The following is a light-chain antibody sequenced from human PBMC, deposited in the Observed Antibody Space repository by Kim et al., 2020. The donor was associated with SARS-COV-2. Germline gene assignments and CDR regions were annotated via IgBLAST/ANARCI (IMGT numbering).Light chain of an antibody. J-gene: IGKJ2*01. CDR3: QQYNNLPLYT. V-gene: IGKV3-15*01. Sequence: SPRERATLPFRASQGVSNNLTLYQQKPCQAPQLLIYGSSTKATCNPTKFSGSWSWTEFNLTLNNLQSGDFSVYYCQQYNNLPLYTFGQETKL. CDR1: QGVSNN. CDR2: GSS.